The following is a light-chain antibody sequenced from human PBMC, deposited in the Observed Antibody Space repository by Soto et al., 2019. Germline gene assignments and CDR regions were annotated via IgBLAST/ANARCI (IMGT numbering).Light chain of an antibody. CDR1: QNIYTW. V-gene: IGKV1-5*03. CDR3: QQYNSYPIT. Sequence: DIQMTQSPSTLSASVGDRVTITCRASQNIYTWLAWYHQKPGKAPKLVIYRASNLESGVPSRFSGSGSGTEFTLTIDSLQPDDFATYYCQQYNSYPITFGQGTRLEIK. J-gene: IGKJ5*01. CDR2: RAS.